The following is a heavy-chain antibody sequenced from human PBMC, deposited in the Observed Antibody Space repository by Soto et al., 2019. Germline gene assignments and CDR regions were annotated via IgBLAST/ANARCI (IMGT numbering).Heavy chain of an antibody. CDR3: GRGRSGQIVVFY. V-gene: IGHV1-2*02. CDR1: GYTFTGHY. J-gene: IGHJ4*02. D-gene: IGHD1-26*01. CDR2: IGPESGAT. Sequence: ASVKVSCKASGYTFTGHYIHWVRQAPQQGPEWMGEIGPESGATRYAQKFRGRVTMTMDTSITTVYMELRNLSPDDTAVYYCGRGRSGQIVVFYWGQGTPVTVSS.